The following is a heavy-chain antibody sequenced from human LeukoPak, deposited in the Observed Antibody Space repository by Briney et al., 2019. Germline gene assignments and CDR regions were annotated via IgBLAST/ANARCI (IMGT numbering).Heavy chain of an antibody. CDR1: GYTFSNLG. V-gene: IGHV1-18*01. Sequence: ASVKVSCKASGYTFSNLGISWVRQAPGQGLEWMGWISGNNDNPNYGQKFQGRLTVTTDSSTSTAYMELRNLRSDDTAVYYCARDGTSTDDYWGQGTLVTVSS. D-gene: IGHD2-2*01. CDR2: ISGNNDNP. CDR3: ARDGTSTDDY. J-gene: IGHJ4*02.